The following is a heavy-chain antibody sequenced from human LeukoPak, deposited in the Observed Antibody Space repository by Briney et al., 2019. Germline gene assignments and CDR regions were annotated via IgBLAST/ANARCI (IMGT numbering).Heavy chain of an antibody. D-gene: IGHD3-10*02. CDR1: GFTFSSYW. CDR3: AELGITMIGGV. V-gene: IGHV3-7*01. Sequence: GGSLRLSCAASGFTFSSYWMSWVRQAPGKGLQWVASINQDGIHYVDAVRGRFTISRDNAKNSLYLQMNSLRAEDTAVYYCAELGITMIGGVWGKGTTVTISS. J-gene: IGHJ6*04. CDR2: INQDGI.